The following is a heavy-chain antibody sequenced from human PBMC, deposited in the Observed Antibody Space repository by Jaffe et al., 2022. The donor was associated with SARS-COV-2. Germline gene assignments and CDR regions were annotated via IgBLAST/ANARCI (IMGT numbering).Heavy chain of an antibody. J-gene: IGHJ4*02. CDR2: IYYSGST. CDR1: GGSISSYY. CDR3: ARSGSIVGATELDY. V-gene: IGHV4-59*01. D-gene: IGHD1-26*01. Sequence: QVQLQESGPGLVKPSETLSLTCTVSGGSISSYYWSWIRQPPGKGLEWIGYIYYSGSTNYNPSLKSRVTISVDTSKNQFSLKLSSVTAADTAVYYCARSGSIVGATELDYWGQGTLVTVSS.